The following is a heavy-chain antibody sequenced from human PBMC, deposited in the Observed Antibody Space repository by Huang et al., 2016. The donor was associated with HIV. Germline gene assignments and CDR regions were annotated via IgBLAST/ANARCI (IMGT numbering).Heavy chain of an antibody. D-gene: IGHD6-19*01. Sequence: QVTLKESGPVLVKPTETLTLTCTVSGFSLRNPRMGVSWIRQPPGRALEWLAHIFSNDEKSYTTSLKIRLTIPKDTSKSQVVLTMTNVDPVDTATYYCARIRAVAGKIAFDMWGQGTMVTVSS. J-gene: IGHJ3*02. CDR1: GFSLRNPRMG. CDR2: IFSNDEK. CDR3: ARIRAVAGKIAFDM. V-gene: IGHV2-26*01.